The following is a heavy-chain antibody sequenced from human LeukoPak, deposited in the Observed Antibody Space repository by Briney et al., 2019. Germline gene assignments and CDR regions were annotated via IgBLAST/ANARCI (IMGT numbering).Heavy chain of an antibody. Sequence: GGSLRLSCAASGFTFSSYSMNWVRQAPGRGLEWVSSISSSSSYIYSADSVKGRFTISRDNAKNSLYLQMNSLRAEDTAVYYCAKDYYDSSGYRFDYWGQGTLVTVSS. V-gene: IGHV3-21*01. D-gene: IGHD3-22*01. CDR3: AKDYYDSSGYRFDY. CDR1: GFTFSSYS. J-gene: IGHJ4*02. CDR2: ISSSSSYI.